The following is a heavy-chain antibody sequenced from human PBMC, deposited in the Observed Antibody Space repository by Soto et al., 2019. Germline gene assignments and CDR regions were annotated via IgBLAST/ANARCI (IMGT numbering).Heavy chain of an antibody. CDR3: VREASSSGLHLDH. Sequence: EVQLLESGGHLVQPGGSLRLSCAASGFIFSNYAMSWVRQAPGKGLEWVSFISGSGSNTYYADSVKGRFTISRGNSKNTLYLQMNSLRAEDAAVYYCVREASSSGLHLDHCGRGTLVTVSS. J-gene: IGHJ4*02. D-gene: IGHD6-6*01. V-gene: IGHV3-23*01. CDR2: ISGSGSNT. CDR1: GFIFSNYA.